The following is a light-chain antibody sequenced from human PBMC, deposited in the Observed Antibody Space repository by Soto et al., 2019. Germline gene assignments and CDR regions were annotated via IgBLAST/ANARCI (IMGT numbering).Light chain of an antibody. V-gene: IGKV3-15*01. J-gene: IGKJ1*01. CDR3: QQYNNWPQT. CDR2: GAS. Sequence: EIVMTQSPATLSVSPGERVTLSCRASQSVSNSLAWYQQKPGQAPRLLIYGASTRAPGIPARFSGSGSGTEFTLTISSLQSEDFGVYYCQQYNNWPQTFGHGTKVEVK. CDR1: QSVSNS.